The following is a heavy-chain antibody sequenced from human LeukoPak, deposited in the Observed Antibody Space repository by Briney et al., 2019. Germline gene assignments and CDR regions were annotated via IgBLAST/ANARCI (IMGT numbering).Heavy chain of an antibody. CDR2: INYSGST. J-gene: IGHJ2*01. CDR3: GRRTSYDTLTGYIYWYFDL. D-gene: IGHD3-9*01. V-gene: IGHV4-59*01. Sequence: PSETLSLTCTVSGGSISSYYWSWIRQPPGKGLEWIGYINYSGSTDYNTSLKSRFTMSVYTSKNQFSLKLSSVTAADTAVYFCGRRTSYDTLTGYIYWYFDLWGRGTLVTVSS. CDR1: GGSISSYY.